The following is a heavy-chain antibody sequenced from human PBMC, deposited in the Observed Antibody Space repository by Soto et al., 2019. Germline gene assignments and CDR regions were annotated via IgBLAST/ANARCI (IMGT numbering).Heavy chain of an antibody. J-gene: IGHJ4*02. CDR2: IMPIFAAP. V-gene: IGHV1-69*06. CDR3: ATGARYCSGGSCYTDD. CDR1: GGTISTNV. D-gene: IGHD2-15*01. Sequence: QVQLMQSGAEVKKPGSSVKVSCKASGGTISTNVISWVRQAPGQGLEWMGEIMPIFAAPNNAQKFQGRLTITADTSTTTVYMELSSLTSEDTAVYFCATGARYCSGGSCYTDDWGQGTLVIVSS.